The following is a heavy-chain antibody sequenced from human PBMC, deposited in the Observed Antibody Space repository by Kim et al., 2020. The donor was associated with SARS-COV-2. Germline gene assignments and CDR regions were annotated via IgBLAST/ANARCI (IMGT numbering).Heavy chain of an antibody. CDR2: LSDSGGAT. J-gene: IGHJ2*01. D-gene: IGHD3-16*02. CDR1: GFTFSSFA. Sequence: GGSLRLSCAASGFTFSSFAMTWVRQAPGKGLEWVSFLSDSGGATFYADSVKGRFTISRDNSKNTLYLQMNSLRAEDTAVYYCAKRVIQARGQWYFHLGGRGHLLPVSS. V-gene: IGHV3-23*01. CDR3: AKRVIQARGQWYFHL.